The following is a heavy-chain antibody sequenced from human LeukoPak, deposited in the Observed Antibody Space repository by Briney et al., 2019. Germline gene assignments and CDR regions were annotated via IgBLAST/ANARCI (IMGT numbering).Heavy chain of an antibody. V-gene: IGHV1-18*01. CDR2: IDTNRGGT. CDR1: GYTFTKYG. Sequence: GASLKVSCKASGYTFTKYGISWLRQAPGQGLEWMGRIDTNRGGTHFAQKFQDRVTMTTDTSTTTAYMELRSLTSDDTAVYFCSRDWPLVITDSWGQGTLVTVSS. CDR3: SRDWPLVITDS. D-gene: IGHD3-22*01. J-gene: IGHJ4*02.